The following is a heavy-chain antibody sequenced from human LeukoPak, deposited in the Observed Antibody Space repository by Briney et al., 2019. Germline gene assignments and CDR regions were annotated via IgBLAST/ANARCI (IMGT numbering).Heavy chain of an antibody. CDR3: ATAVVTPDDSDY. V-gene: IGHV1-3*01. Sequence: ASVKVSCKASGYTFTSYAMHWVRQAPGQRLEWMGWINAGNGNTKYSQKFQGRVTITRDTSASTAYMELSSLRSEDTAVYYCATAVVTPDDSDYWGQGTLVTVSS. D-gene: IGHD4-23*01. CDR2: INAGNGNT. J-gene: IGHJ4*02. CDR1: GYTFTSYA.